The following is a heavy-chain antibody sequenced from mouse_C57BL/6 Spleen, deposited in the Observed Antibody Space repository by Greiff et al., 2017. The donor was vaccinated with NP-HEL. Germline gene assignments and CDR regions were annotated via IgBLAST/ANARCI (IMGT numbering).Heavy chain of an antibody. V-gene: IGHV5-4*01. CDR2: ISDGGSYT. CDR1: GFTFSSYA. CDR3: ARDGTRWYFDV. Sequence: DVQLVESGGGLVKPGGSLKLSCAASGFTFSSYAMSWVRQTPEKRLEWVATISDGGSYTYYPDNVKGRFTISRDNAKNTLYLQMSHLKSEDTAMYYCARDGTRWYFDVWGTGTTVTVSS. J-gene: IGHJ1*03.